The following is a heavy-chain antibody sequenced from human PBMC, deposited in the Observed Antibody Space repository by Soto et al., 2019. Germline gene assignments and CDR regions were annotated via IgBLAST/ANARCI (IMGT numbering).Heavy chain of an antibody. J-gene: IGHJ4*02. CDR3: AKEMATIGYIDY. CDR1: GFTYSSYA. V-gene: IGHV3-23*01. D-gene: IGHD5-12*01. CDR2: ISGSGGST. Sequence: GGSLRLSCAASGFTYSSYATSWVRQAPGKGLEWVSAISGSGGSTYYADSVKGRFTISRDKSKNTLYPQMNSLRAGDTAIYYCAKEMATIGYIDYWGPGTLVTVSS.